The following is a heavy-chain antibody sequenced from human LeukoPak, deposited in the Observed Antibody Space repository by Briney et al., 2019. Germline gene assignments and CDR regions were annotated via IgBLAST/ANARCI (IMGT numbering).Heavy chain of an antibody. D-gene: IGHD6-6*01. J-gene: IGHJ6*02. CDR3: ARGPPGSSSPYGMDV. V-gene: IGHV4-34*01. Sequence: RSSETLSLTCAVYGGSFSGYYWSWIRQPPGKGLEWIGEINHSGSTNYNPSLKSRVTISVDTSKNQFSLKLSSVTAADTAVYYCARGPPGSSSPYGMDVWGQGTTVTVSS. CDR1: GGSFSGYY. CDR2: INHSGST.